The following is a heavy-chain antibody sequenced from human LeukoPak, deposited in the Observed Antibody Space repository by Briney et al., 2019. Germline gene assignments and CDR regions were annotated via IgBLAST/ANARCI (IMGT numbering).Heavy chain of an antibody. V-gene: IGHV1-2*02. CDR2: INPNNGGA. Sequence: ASVKVSCKASGYTFTAYYIHWVRQAPGQGLEWMGWINPNNGGANYVKKFQGRVTMTRDTSISTAYMELSRLRSDDTAVYYCARGSYYNENWFDPWGQGTLVTVSS. CDR1: GYTFTAYY. J-gene: IGHJ5*02. D-gene: IGHD3-10*01. CDR3: ARGSYYNENWFDP.